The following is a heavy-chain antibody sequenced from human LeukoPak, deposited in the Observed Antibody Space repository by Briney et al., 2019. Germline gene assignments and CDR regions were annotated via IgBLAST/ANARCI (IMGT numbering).Heavy chain of an antibody. CDR1: RGSISSFY. D-gene: IGHD4-23*01. J-gene: IGHJ4*02. V-gene: IGHV4-59*08. CDR2: ISYSGNT. Sequence: SETLSLTCTASRGSISSFYWSWIRQPPGKGLEWIGYISYSGNTKYNPSLKSRVTISVDTSKNQFSLKLSSVTAADTAVYYCARGSSYSVAFGYWGQGTLVTVSS. CDR3: ARGSSYSVAFGY.